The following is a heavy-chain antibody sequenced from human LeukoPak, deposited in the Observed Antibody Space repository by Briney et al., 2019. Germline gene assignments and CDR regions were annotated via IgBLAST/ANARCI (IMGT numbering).Heavy chain of an antibody. CDR2: ISSSSSYI. Sequence: GGSLRLSCAASGFTFSSYSMNWVRQAPGKGLEWVSSISSSSSYICYADSVKGLFTISRDNAKNSLYLQMNSLRAEDTAVYYCARDKRVITFGGVIARGRAFDIWGQGTMVTVSS. CDR1: GFTFSSYS. D-gene: IGHD3-16*02. J-gene: IGHJ3*02. CDR3: ARDKRVITFGGVIARGRAFDI. V-gene: IGHV3-21*01.